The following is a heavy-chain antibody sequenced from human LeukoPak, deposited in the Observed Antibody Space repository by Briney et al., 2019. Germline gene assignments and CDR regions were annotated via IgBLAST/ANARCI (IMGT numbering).Heavy chain of an antibody. V-gene: IGHV4-59*12. Sequence: PSETLSLTCTVYGGSISSYYWSWIRQPPGKGLEWIGSIYYSGSTYYNPSLKSRVTISVDTSKNQFSLKLSSVTAADTAVYYCARVFYSYGLLDYWGQGTLVTVSS. CDR1: GGSISSYY. CDR2: IYYSGST. CDR3: ARVFYSYGLLDY. J-gene: IGHJ4*02. D-gene: IGHD5-18*01.